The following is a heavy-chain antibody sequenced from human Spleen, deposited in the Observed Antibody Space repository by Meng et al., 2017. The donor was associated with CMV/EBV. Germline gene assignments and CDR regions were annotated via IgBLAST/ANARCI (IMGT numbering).Heavy chain of an antibody. CDR3: ARDWSHYADCGLDY. CDR1: GVSISIYY. CDR2: IYNNGST. J-gene: IGHJ4*02. D-gene: IGHD1-26*01. V-gene: IGHV4-59*01. Sequence: GSLRLSCTVSGVSISIYYWIRQPPGKGLEWIGYIYNNGSTNYHPSLKSRVTMSLDTSRNQLSLKVRSVTAADTAVYYCARDWSHYADCGLDYWGQGTLVTVSS.